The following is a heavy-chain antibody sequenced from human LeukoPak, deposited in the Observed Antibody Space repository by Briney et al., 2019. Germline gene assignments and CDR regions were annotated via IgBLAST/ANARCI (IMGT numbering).Heavy chain of an antibody. J-gene: IGHJ3*01. CDR3: ARDPNGDYVGAFDF. D-gene: IGHD4-17*01. CDR2: ISGGGGGA. V-gene: IGHV3-23*01. Sequence: GGSLRLSCAGSGFTFSNYALIWVRRPPGKGLEWGSAISGGGGGAHYADAVRGRFTVSRDNSKNTLFLQMNSLRAEDTAVYYCARDPNGDYVGAFDFRGQGTMVTVS. CDR1: GFTFSNYA.